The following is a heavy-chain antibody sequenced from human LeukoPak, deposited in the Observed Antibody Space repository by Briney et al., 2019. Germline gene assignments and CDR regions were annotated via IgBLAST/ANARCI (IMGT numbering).Heavy chain of an antibody. CDR2: IDYCGNT. CDR3: ARGDYIRGNIHYNAEYFQH. J-gene: IGHJ1*01. V-gene: IGHV4-59*01. D-gene: IGHD3-16*01. CDR1: NGSISSYY. Sequence: SETLSLACTVSNGSISSYYWSWIRQPPGKRLEWIGYIDYCGNTHYNPSLKSRVTISLDTSMRQFFLTLSSVTAADSAVYFCARGDYIRGNIHYNAEYFQHWGQGILVTVSS.